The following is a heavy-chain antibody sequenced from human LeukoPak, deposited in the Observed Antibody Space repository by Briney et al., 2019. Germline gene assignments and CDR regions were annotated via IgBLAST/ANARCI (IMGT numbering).Heavy chain of an antibody. CDR3: AHYYYGSGRFFDY. V-gene: IGHV4-30-2*01. D-gene: IGHD3-10*01. Sequence: KPSETLSLTCSVSGGSISSGGYYWSWIRQPPGKGLEWIGYIFHSGTTSYNPSLKSRVTISVDWSKNQFSLKLSSVTAADTAVYYCAHYYYGSGRFFDYWGQGTLVTVSS. CDR2: IFHSGTT. CDR1: GGSISSGGYY. J-gene: IGHJ4*02.